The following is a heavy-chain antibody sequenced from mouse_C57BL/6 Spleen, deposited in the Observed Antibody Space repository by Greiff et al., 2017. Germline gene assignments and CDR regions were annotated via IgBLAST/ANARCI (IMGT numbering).Heavy chain of an antibody. CDR3: AREGRSTMTMDY. D-gene: IGHD2-4*01. V-gene: IGHV1-53*01. CDR2: INPSNGGT. Sequence: VQLQQPGTELVKPGASVKLSCKASGYTFTSYWMHWVKQRPGQGLEWIGNINPSNGGTNYNEKFKSKATMTVDKSSSTAYMQLSSLTSEDSAVYYCAREGRSTMTMDYWGQGTSVTVSS. CDR1: GYTFTSYW. J-gene: IGHJ4*01.